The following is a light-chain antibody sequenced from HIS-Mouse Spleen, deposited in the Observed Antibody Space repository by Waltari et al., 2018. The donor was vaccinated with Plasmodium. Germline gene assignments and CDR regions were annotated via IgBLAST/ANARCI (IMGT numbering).Light chain of an antibody. CDR2: EDS. V-gene: IGLV3-10*01. CDR3: YSTDSSGNHRV. J-gene: IGLJ3*02. Sequence: SYALTQPPSATVSPGQTAGITCSGDALTKKYAYLYQQKSGQAHVLVIYEDSKRASGITERFSGSSSGTMATLTISGAQVEDEADYYCYSTDSSGNHRVFGGGTKLTVL. CDR1: ALTKKY.